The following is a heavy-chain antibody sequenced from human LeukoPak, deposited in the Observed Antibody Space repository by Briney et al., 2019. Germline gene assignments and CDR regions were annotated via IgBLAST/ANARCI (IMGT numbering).Heavy chain of an antibody. CDR3: ARTNYYYYMDV. CDR1: GGSISSYY. J-gene: IGHJ6*03. CDR2: IYYSGST. Sequence: SETLSLTCTVSGGSISSYYWSWIRQPPGKGLEWIGYIYYSGSTNYNPSLKSRVTISVDTSKNQFSLKLSSVTAADTAVYYCARTNYYYYMDVWGKGTTVTVSS. V-gene: IGHV4-59*01.